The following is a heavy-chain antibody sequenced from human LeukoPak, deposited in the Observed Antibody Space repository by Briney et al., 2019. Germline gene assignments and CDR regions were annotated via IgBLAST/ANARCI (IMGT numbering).Heavy chain of an antibody. CDR2: INPSSGST. Sequence: ASVKVSCKASGGTFSSYAISWVRQAPGQGLEWMGIINPSSGSTNYAQKFQGRVTMTRDMSTSTVYMELSSLRSEDTAVYYCARGGPYDSAGYYSDSWGQGTLVTVSS. CDR3: ARGGPYDSAGYYSDS. V-gene: IGHV1-46*01. CDR1: GGTFSSYA. D-gene: IGHD3-22*01. J-gene: IGHJ4*02.